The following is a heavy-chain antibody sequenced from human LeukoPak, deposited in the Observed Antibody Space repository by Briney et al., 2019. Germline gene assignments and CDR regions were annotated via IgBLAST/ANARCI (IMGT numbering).Heavy chain of an antibody. CDR2: IKSKTNGGTT. D-gene: IGHD3-22*01. CDR1: GFTFSNVW. V-gene: IGHV3-15*01. CDR3: TTDLDANYYYDSSAPTDY. J-gene: IGHJ4*02. Sequence: AESLTLSCAASGFTFSNVWMSWVRQAPGKGLEWVGRIKSKTNGGTTDYAAPVKGRFTISRDDSKNTLYLQMNSLKTEDTAVYYCTTDLDANYYYDSSAPTDYWGQGTLVTVSS.